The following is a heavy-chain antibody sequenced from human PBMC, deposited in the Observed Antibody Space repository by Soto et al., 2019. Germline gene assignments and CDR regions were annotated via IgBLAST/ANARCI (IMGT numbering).Heavy chain of an antibody. D-gene: IGHD6-19*01. J-gene: IGHJ4*02. CDR2: ISYDGSNK. CDR3: AEESRAVAGVGYFDY. Sequence: PGGSLRLSCAASGFTFSSYGLHWVRQAPGKGLEGVAVISYDGSNKYYADSVKGRFTISRDNSKNTLYLQMNSLRAEDTAVYYCAEESRAVAGVGYFDYWGQGTLVTVSS. CDR1: GFTFSSYG. V-gene: IGHV3-30*18.